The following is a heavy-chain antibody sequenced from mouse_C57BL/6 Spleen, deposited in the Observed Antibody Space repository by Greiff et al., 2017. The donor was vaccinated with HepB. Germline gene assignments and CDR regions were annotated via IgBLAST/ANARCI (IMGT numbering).Heavy chain of an antibody. Sequence: QVQLQQPGAELVMPGASVKLSCKASGYTFTSYWMHWVKQRPGQGLEWIGEIDPSDSYTNYNQKFKGKSTLTVDKSSSTAYMQLSSLTSEDSAVYYCAIPSYYYGSYYAMDYWGQGTSVTVSS. CDR3: AIPSYYYGSYYAMDY. J-gene: IGHJ4*01. V-gene: IGHV1-69*01. D-gene: IGHD1-1*01. CDR1: GYTFTSYW. CDR2: IDPSDSYT.